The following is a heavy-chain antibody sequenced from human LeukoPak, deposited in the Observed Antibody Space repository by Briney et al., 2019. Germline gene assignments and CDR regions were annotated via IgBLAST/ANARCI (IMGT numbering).Heavy chain of an antibody. J-gene: IGHJ4*02. CDR3: AREYCDSSGYYSYYFDY. CDR2: ISPNSGGT. D-gene: IGHD3-22*01. V-gene: IGHV1-2*02. CDR1: GYTFTGYY. Sequence: RASVKVSCKASGYTFTGYYMHWVRQAPGQGLEWMGWISPNSGGTNYAQNFQGRVTMTRDTSISTAYMELSRLRSDDTAVYYCAREYCDSSGYYSYYFDYWGQGTLVTVSS.